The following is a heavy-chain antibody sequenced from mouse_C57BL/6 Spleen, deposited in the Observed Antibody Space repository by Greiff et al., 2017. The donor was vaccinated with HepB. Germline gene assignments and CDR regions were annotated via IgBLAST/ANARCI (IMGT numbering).Heavy chain of an antibody. CDR2: IYPGDGDT. Sequence: QVHVKQSGAELVKPGASVKISCKASGYAFSSYWMNWVKQRPGKGLEWIGQIYPGDGDTNYNGKFKGKATLTADKSSSTAYMQLSSLTSEDSAVYFCARLGRPYDYDEGYFDYWGQGTTLTVSS. CDR1: GYAFSSYW. J-gene: IGHJ2*01. D-gene: IGHD2-4*01. V-gene: IGHV1-80*01. CDR3: ARLGRPYDYDEGYFDY.